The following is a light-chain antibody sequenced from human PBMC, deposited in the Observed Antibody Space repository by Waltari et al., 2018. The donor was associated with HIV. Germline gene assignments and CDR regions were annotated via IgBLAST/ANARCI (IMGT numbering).Light chain of an antibody. CDR2: QDS. Sequence: SYELTQPPSMSVSPGQTASITCAGVKLGGKYVCWYQQRPGQSPVMVIYQDSERPSGVPERFSGSNSGNTATLTISGTQPWDEADYYCQVWDNNTAVFGGGTKLTVL. CDR1: KLGGKY. CDR3: QVWDNNTAV. J-gene: IGLJ2*01. V-gene: IGLV3-1*01.